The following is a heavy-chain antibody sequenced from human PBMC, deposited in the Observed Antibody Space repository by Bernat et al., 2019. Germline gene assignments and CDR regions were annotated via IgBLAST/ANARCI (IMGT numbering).Heavy chain of an antibody. V-gene: IGHV3-21*05. D-gene: IGHD3-3*01. CDR2: ISSSSSYI. CDR1: GFTFSSYS. J-gene: IGHJ3*02. CDR3: ARVGRRFLGGYAFDI. Sequence: EVQLVESGGGLVKPGGSLRLSCAASGFTFSSYSMNWVRQAPGKGLEWVSYISSSSSYIYYADSVKGRFTISRDNAKNSLYLQMNSLRAEDTAVYYCARVGRRFLGGYAFDIWGQGTMVTVSS.